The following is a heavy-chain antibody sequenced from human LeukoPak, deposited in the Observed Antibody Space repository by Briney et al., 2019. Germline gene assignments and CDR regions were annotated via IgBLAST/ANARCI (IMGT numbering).Heavy chain of an antibody. V-gene: IGHV3-23*01. D-gene: IGHD3-22*01. J-gene: IGHJ4*02. CDR3: AKDRYYYDSSGYLVDY. CDR2: IFPSGGEI. Sequence: PGGSLRLSCAASGFTFSTFAMIWVRQPPGKGLEWVSSIFPSGGEIHYADSVRGRFTISRDNSKNTLYLQMNSLRAEDTAVYYCAKDRYYYDSSGYLVDYWGRGTLVTVSS. CDR1: GFTFSTFA.